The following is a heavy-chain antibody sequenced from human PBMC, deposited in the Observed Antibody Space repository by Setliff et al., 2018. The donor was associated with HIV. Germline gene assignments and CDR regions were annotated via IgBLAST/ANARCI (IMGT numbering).Heavy chain of an antibody. Sequence: GGSLRLSCAASGFTFNNAWMTWVRQAPGKGLEWVGRIMSETDGGTVDYAAPVKGRFTMSRDDSRDTLFLQMNSLQTEDTAVYYCTTAEIDYYYYYMDVWGKGTTVTVSS. CDR2: IMSETDGGTV. J-gene: IGHJ6*03. CDR1: GFTFNNAW. CDR3: TTAEIDYYYYYMDV. V-gene: IGHV3-15*01.